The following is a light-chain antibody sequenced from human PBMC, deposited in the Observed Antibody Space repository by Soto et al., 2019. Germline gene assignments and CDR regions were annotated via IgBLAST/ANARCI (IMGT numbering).Light chain of an antibody. CDR2: SDN. Sequence: QSVLTQPPSASGTPGKRVTISGSGTPSNIGSSTVTWYQQLPGTAPKFLLFSDNQRPSGVPERFSGSRSGTSASLAISGLQSEDDAEYYCAAWDASLNAWVFGGGTKLTVL. J-gene: IGLJ3*02. CDR3: AAWDASLNAWV. CDR1: PSNIGSST. V-gene: IGLV1-44*01.